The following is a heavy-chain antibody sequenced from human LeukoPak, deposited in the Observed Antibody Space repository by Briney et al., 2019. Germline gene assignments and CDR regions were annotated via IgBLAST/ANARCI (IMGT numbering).Heavy chain of an antibody. D-gene: IGHD3-22*01. V-gene: IGHV3-11*01. Sequence: PGGSLRLSCAASGFTFSSYAMSWIRQAPGKGLEWVSYISSSGSTIYYADSVKGRFTISRDNAKNSLYLQMNSLRAEDTAVYYCARRGGHDYDSSGYFNDYWGQGTLVTVSS. J-gene: IGHJ4*02. CDR1: GFTFSSYA. CDR3: ARRGGHDYDSSGYFNDY. CDR2: ISSSGSTI.